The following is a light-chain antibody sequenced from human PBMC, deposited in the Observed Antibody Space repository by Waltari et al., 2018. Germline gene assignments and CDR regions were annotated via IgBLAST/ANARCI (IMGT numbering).Light chain of an antibody. J-gene: IGLJ3*02. CDR2: YDR. Sequence: SYVLTQPPSVSVAPGKPARITCGGNNLGRKSVHWYQQKAGQAPVLVIHYDRGRPTGIPERFSGSTSGDTATLSISRVEAGDEADYFCQVWDYIQGVFGGGTKLTVL. CDR1: NLGRKS. CDR3: QVWDYIQGV. V-gene: IGLV3-21*04.